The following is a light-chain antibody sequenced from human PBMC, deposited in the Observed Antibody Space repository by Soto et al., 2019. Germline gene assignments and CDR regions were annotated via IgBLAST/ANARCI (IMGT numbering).Light chain of an antibody. Sequence: EIVLTQSPGTLSLSAGEGSTLSCRASQSVSSSYLAWYQQKPGQAPRLLIYGASSRATGIPDRFSGSGSGTDFTLTISRLEPEDFAVYYCQQYGSSPPITFGQGTRLEIK. J-gene: IGKJ5*01. V-gene: IGKV3-20*01. CDR2: GAS. CDR3: QQYGSSPPIT. CDR1: QSVSSSY.